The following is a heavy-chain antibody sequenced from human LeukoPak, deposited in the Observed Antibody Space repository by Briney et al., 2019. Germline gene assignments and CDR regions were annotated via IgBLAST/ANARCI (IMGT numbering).Heavy chain of an antibody. D-gene: IGHD2-2*01. CDR1: GGTFSSYA. V-gene: IGHV1-69*04. CDR3: ARREKVPAAGGYFDY. CDR2: IIPILGIA. J-gene: IGHJ4*02. Sequence: ASVKVSCKASGGTFSSYAISWVRQAPGQGLEWMGRIIPILGIANYAQKFQGRVTITADRSTSTAYMELSSLRSEDTAVYYCARREKVPAAGGYFDYWGQGTLVTVSS.